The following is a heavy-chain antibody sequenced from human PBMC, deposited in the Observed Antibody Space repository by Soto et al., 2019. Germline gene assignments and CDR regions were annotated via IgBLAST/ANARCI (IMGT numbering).Heavy chain of an antibody. Sequence: SGPTLVNPIQTLTLTCTVFVFSLTTNGMRASWVGQPPWKALEWLGRVDWDDDKFYSTSLKTRLTISKDTSKHQVVLTMTNMDPVDTATYYCARLGSGTFFDYWGQGTLVTVSS. V-gene: IGHV2-70*04. CDR2: VDWDDDK. CDR1: VFSLTTNGMR. J-gene: IGHJ4*02. CDR3: ARLGSGTFFDY. D-gene: IGHD3-10*01.